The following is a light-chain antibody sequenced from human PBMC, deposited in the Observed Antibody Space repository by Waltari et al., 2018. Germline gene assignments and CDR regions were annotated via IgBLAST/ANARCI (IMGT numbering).Light chain of an antibody. CDR1: GSNSGMQT. Sequence: QSVLTQPPSASGTPGQRVSISCSGSGSNSGMQTVNWYRQGPGTAPELLVYRANPRPSGVPDRFSGSKSGTSASLAISGLQSEDEADYYCAGWDDSLNGVFGGGTKLTVL. CDR2: RAN. J-gene: IGLJ3*02. CDR3: AGWDDSLNGV. V-gene: IGLV1-44*01.